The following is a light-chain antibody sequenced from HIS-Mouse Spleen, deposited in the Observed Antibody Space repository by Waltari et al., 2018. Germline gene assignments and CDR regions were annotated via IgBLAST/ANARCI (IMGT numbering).Light chain of an antibody. V-gene: IGLV2-14*03. CDR3: SSYTSSSTLEV. Sequence: QSALTQPASVSGSPGQSITIPCTGTSSDVGGYNHVPWYQQHPGKAPKLMIYDVSNRPSGVSIRFSGSKSGNTASLTISGLQAEDEADYYCSSYTSSSTLEVFGGGTKLTVL. J-gene: IGLJ3*02. CDR1: SSDVGGYNH. CDR2: DVS.